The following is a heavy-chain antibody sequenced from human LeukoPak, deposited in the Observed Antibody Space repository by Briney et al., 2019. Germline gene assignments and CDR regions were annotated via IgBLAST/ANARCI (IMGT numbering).Heavy chain of an antibody. V-gene: IGHV3-21*01. D-gene: IGHD6-19*01. CDR1: GFTFSSYS. CDR2: IISSSSYI. J-gene: IGHJ4*02. CDR3: ARGLTKNSSGRY. Sequence: GGSLRLSCAASGFTFSSYSMNWVRQAPGKGLEWVSSIISSSSYIYYADSVKGRFTISRDNAKNSRYLQMNSLRAEDTAVYYCARGLTKNSSGRYWGQGTLVTVSS.